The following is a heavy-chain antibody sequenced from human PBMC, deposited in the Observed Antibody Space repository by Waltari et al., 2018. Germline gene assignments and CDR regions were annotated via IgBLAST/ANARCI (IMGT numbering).Heavy chain of an antibody. CDR3: AKGYYYYDMDV. V-gene: IGHV3-23*03. CDR1: GFTFSSYA. CDR2: IYSGGST. Sequence: EVQLLESGGGLVQPGGSLRLSCAASGFTFSSYAMSWVRQAPGKGMEWVSVIYSGGSTYYADSGKGRVTISRDNSKNTLYLQMNSLRAEDTAVYYCAKGYYYYDMDVWGKGTTVTVSS. J-gene: IGHJ6*03.